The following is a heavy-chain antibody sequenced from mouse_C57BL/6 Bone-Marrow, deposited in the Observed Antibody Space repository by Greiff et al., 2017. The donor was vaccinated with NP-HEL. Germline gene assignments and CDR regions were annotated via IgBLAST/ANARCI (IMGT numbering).Heavy chain of an antibody. CDR3: ARSLHYYVSIPYAMDY. CDR1: GYAFSSYW. V-gene: IGHV1-80*01. D-gene: IGHD1-1*01. CDR2: IYPGDGDT. Sequence: QVQLQQSGAELVKPGASVKISCKASGYAFSSYWMNWVKQRPGKGLEWIGQIYPGDGDTNYNGKLKGKATLTADKSSSTAYMQISSLTSDDSAINFCARSLHYYVSIPYAMDYWGQGTSVTVSS. J-gene: IGHJ4*01.